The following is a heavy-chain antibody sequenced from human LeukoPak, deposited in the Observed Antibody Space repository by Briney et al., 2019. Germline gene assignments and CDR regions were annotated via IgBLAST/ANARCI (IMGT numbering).Heavy chain of an antibody. J-gene: IGHJ5*02. D-gene: IGHD6-13*01. Sequence: GGSLRLPRAASGCSLHSYAMRWLRQAPGKGLEWVSAISGSGGSTYYADSVKGRFTISRDNSKNPLYLQMNSLRAADRAVYYWAKDSRDLSWYEGIWFDPWGQGTLVIVSS. CDR3: AKDSRDLSWYEGIWFDP. V-gene: IGHV3-23*01. CDR1: GCSLHSYA. CDR2: ISGSGGST.